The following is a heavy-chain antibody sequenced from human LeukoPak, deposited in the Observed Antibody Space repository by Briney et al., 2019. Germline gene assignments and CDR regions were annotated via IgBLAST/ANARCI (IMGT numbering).Heavy chain of an antibody. Sequence: SETLSLTCTVSGGFVNSGTYYWSWIREPAGKGLEWIGYISYSGSTNYNPSLKSRVTISVDTSKNQFSLKLSSVTAADTAVYYCARGGRWLQFNYWGQGTLVTVSA. V-gene: IGHV4-61*01. CDR1: GGFVNSGTYY. CDR2: ISYSGST. CDR3: ARGGRWLQFNY. J-gene: IGHJ4*02. D-gene: IGHD5-24*01.